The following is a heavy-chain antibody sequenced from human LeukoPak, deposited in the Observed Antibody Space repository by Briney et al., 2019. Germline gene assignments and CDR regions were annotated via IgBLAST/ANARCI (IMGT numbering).Heavy chain of an antibody. CDR2: IKQDGSEK. Sequence: GGSLRLSCAASGFTFSSYWMSWVRQAPGKGLDWVANIKQDGSEKYYVDSVKGRFTISRDNAKNSLYLQMNSLRAEDTAVYYCARSGYCSGGSCCESDYWGQGTLVTVSS. CDR1: GFTFSSYW. D-gene: IGHD2-15*01. J-gene: IGHJ4*02. CDR3: ARSGYCSGGSCCESDY. V-gene: IGHV3-7*03.